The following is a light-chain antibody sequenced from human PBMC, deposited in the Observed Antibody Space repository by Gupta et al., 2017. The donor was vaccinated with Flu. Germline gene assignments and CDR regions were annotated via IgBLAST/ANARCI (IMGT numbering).Light chain of an antibody. CDR1: ALTNQY. CDR2: KDR. J-gene: IGLJ2*01. V-gene: IGLV3-25*01. Sequence: SRELTQPPSVSASPGQTARITCSGDALTNQYGYWYQQRSGQAPSLLIYKDRERPSGIPERFSGSSSGTTVTLTISGVQAEDEADYYCHTADNRGTYMVFGGGTKLTVL. CDR3: HTADNRGTYMV.